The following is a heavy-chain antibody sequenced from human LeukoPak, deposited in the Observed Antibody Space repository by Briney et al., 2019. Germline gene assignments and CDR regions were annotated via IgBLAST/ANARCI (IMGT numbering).Heavy chain of an antibody. CDR3: ARVGGTPQYYYGSGRSEWDAFDI. CDR1: GDSISSYY. D-gene: IGHD3-10*01. Sequence: SETLSLTCTVSGDSISSYYCSWIRQPPGKGLEWIGYIYYSGSTSYNPSLKSRVTISLDTSNNQFSLKLRSVTAADTAVYYCARVGGTPQYYYGSGRSEWDAFDIWGQGTMVTVSS. J-gene: IGHJ3*02. V-gene: IGHV4-59*01. CDR2: IYYSGST.